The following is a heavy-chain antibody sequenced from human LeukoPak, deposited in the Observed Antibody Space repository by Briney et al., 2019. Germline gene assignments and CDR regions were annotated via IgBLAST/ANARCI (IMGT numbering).Heavy chain of an antibody. CDR1: GGTLSSYA. Sequence: GASVKVSCKASGGTLSSYAISWVRQAPGQGLEWMGGIIPIFGTANYAQKFQGRVTITADESTSTAYMELSSLRSEDTAVYYCARDLPYDERTPAAIFYYGMDVWGQGTTVTVSS. CDR2: IIPIFGTA. J-gene: IGHJ6*02. CDR3: ARDLPYDERTPAAIFYYGMDV. D-gene: IGHD2-2*01. V-gene: IGHV1-69*13.